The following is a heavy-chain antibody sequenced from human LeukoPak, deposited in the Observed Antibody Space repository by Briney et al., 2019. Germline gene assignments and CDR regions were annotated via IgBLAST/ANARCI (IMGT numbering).Heavy chain of an antibody. CDR3: AREYYDFWSGYYPWFDP. CDR2: ISAYNGNT. Sequence: ASVKVSCKASGYTFTSYGISWVRQAPGQGLEWMGWISAYNGNTNYAQKLQGRVTMTTDTSTSTAYMELRSLRSDDTAVYYCAREYYDFWSGYYPWFDPWGQGTLVTVSS. J-gene: IGHJ5*02. CDR1: GYTFTSYG. D-gene: IGHD3-3*01. V-gene: IGHV1-18*01.